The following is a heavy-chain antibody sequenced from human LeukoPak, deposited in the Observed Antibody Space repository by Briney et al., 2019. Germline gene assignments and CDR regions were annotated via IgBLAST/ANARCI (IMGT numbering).Heavy chain of an antibody. J-gene: IGHJ3*02. CDR2: SRNKATSYTT. CDR1: GFTFSDHY. D-gene: IGHD4-23*01. CDR3: ARDLDYGGISDAIDI. V-gene: IGHV3-72*01. Sequence: GGSLRLSCAASGFTFSDHYMDWVRQAPGKGLEWVGRSRNKATSYTTEYAASVKGRFIISRDDSKNSLYLQMNSLKTEDTAVYYCARDLDYGGISDAIDIWGQGTMVTVSS.